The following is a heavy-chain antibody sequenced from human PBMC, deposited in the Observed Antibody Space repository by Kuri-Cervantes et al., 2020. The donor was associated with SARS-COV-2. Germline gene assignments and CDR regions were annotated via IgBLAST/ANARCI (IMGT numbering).Heavy chain of an antibody. CDR2: INHGGGT. J-gene: IGHJ6*03. Sequence: GSLRLSCAVYGGSFSGYYWSWIRQPPGKGLEWIGEINHGGGTNYNPSLKSRVTMSVDTTKNQFSLKLSSVTAADTAVYYCARIDYHTSGYYYYYYYMDVWGKGTTVTVSS. CDR1: GGSFSGYY. CDR3: ARIDYHTSGYYYYYYYMDV. V-gene: IGHV4-34*01. D-gene: IGHD3-22*01.